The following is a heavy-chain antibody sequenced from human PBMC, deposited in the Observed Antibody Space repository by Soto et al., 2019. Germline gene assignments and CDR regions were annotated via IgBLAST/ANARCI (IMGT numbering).Heavy chain of an antibody. D-gene: IGHD6-19*01. V-gene: IGHV4-4*02. Sequence: SETLSLTCAVSGGSISSSNWWSWVRQPPGKGLEWIGEIYHSGSTNYNPSLKSRVTISVDKSKNQFSLKLSSVTAADTAVYYCARSTPIAVAASDAFDIWGQGTMVTVSS. CDR1: GGSISSSNW. CDR2: IYHSGST. J-gene: IGHJ3*02. CDR3: ARSTPIAVAASDAFDI.